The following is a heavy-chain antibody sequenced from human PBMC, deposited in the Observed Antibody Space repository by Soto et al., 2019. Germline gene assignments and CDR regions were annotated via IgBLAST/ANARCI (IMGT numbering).Heavy chain of an antibody. CDR2: ISGSGGST. D-gene: IGHD3-16*01. J-gene: IGHJ4*02. Sequence: PGGSLRLSCAASGFTFSSYAMSWVRQAPGKGLEWVSAISGSGGSTYYADTVKGRFTISRDNSKNTLYLQMNSLRAEDTAVYYSAKDQYYDYIWGSLFDFWGQGTLVTFSS. CDR3: AKDQYYDYIWGSLFDF. V-gene: IGHV3-23*01. CDR1: GFTFSSYA.